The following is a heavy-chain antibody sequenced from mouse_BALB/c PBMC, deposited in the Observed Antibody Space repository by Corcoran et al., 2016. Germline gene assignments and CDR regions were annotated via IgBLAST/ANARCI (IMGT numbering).Heavy chain of an antibody. CDR3: AREYAGAMDY. CDR2: INTHSGVP. CDR1: GYTFTTAG. J-gene: IGHJ4*01. D-gene: IGHD2-10*02. V-gene: IGHV9-4*02. Sequence: QIQLVQSGPELKKPGGTVRISCKASGYTFTTAGMQWVQKMPGKGLKWIGWINTHSGVPKYAEDFKGRFAFSLETSASTAYLQISNLKNEDTATYFCAREYAGAMDYWGQGTSVTVSS.